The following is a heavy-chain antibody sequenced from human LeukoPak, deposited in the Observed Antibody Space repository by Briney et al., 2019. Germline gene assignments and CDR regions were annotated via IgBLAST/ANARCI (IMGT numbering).Heavy chain of an antibody. CDR3: ARGAPEYSSSWYVGDP. Sequence: KPGGSLRLSCAASGFTFSSYSMNWVRQAPGKGLEWVSSISSSSSYIYYADSVKGRFTISRDNAKNSLYLQMNSLRAEDTAVYYCARGAPEYSSSWYVGDPWGQGTLVTVSS. D-gene: IGHD6-13*01. CDR2: ISSSSSYI. J-gene: IGHJ5*02. V-gene: IGHV3-21*04. CDR1: GFTFSSYS.